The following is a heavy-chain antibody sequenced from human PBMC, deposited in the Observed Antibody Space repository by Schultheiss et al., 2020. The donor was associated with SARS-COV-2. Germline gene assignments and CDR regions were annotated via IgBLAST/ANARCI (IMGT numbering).Heavy chain of an antibody. J-gene: IGHJ4*02. CDR3: ARDSAYGSGSPEDY. Sequence: GGSLRLSCAASGFTFSNAWMNWVRQAPGKGLEWVGRIKSKTDGGTTDYAAPVKGRFTISRDDSKNTLYLQMNSLKTEDTAVYYCARDSAYGSGSPEDYWGQGTLVTVSS. CDR1: GFTFSNAW. D-gene: IGHD3-10*01. CDR2: IKSKTDGGTT. V-gene: IGHV3-15*07.